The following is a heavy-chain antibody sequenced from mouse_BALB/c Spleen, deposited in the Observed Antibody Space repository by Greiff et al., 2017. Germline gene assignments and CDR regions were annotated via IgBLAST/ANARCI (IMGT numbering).Heavy chain of an antibody. CDR2: IRLKSNNYAT. V-gene: IGHV6-6*02. J-gene: IGHJ2*01. CDR3: TRGYRYGFDY. D-gene: IGHD2-14*01. CDR1: GFTFSNYW. Sequence: EVKLMESGGGLVQPGGSMKLSCVASGFTFSNYWMNWVRQSPEKGLEWVAEIRLKSNNYATHYAESVKGRFTISRDDSKSSVYLQMNNLRAEDTGIYYCTRGYRYGFDYWGQGTTLTVSS.